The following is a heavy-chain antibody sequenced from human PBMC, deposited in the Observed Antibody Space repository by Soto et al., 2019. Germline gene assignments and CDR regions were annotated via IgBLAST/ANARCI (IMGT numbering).Heavy chain of an antibody. V-gene: IGHV3-15*07. Sequence: GGPQRLSCATSGFTFNNAGMNLVGQAPGKGLEWVGRIKSKTDGGTTDYAAPVKGRFTISRDDSKNTLYLQMNSLKTEDIAVYYCTTDSIQLWPKQDYWGQGRLVTVSS. CDR3: TTDSIQLWPKQDY. D-gene: IGHD5-18*01. CDR1: GFTFNNAG. CDR2: IKSKTDGGTT. J-gene: IGHJ4*02.